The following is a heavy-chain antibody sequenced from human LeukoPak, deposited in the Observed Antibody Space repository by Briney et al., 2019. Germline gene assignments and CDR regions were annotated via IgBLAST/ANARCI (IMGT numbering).Heavy chain of an antibody. CDR1: GGSFCGYY. D-gene: IGHD2-2*01. CDR3: ARGVVVVPAARDDDAFDI. CDR2: INHSGST. J-gene: IGHJ3*02. V-gene: IGHV4-34*01. Sequence: KSSETLSLTCALYGGSFCGYYWSWIRQPPGKGLEWSGEINHSGSTNYNPSLKSRVTISVDTSKDQFSLKLSSVTAADTAVYYCARGVVVVPAARDDDAFDIWGQGTMVTVSS.